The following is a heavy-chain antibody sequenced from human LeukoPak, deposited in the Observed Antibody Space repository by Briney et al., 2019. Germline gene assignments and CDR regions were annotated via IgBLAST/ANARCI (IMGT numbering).Heavy chain of an antibody. D-gene: IGHD5-12*01. CDR3: ARTTEGYAGGPGYSYYYYMDV. J-gene: IGHJ6*03. CDR2: INHSGST. CDR1: DGSFSGYY. Sequence: SETLSLTCAVYDGSFSGYYWSWIRQPPGKGLEWIGEINHSGSTNYNPSLKSRVTISVDTSKNQFSLKLRSVTAADTAVYYCARTTEGYAGGPGYSYYYYMDVWGKGTTVTISS. V-gene: IGHV4-34*01.